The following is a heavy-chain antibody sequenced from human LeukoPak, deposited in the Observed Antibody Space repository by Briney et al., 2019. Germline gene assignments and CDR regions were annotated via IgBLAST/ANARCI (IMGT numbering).Heavy chain of an antibody. V-gene: IGHV1-69*05. CDR2: IIPIFGTA. Sequence: SVKVSCKAPGGTFSSYAISWVRQAPGQGLEWMGRIIPIFGTANYAQKFQGRVTITTDESTSTAYMELSSLRSEDTAVYYCARDCVGIAAIRRHPRGFDPWGQGTLVTVSS. D-gene: IGHD6-25*01. CDR3: ARDCVGIAAIRRHPRGFDP. J-gene: IGHJ5*02. CDR1: GGTFSSYA.